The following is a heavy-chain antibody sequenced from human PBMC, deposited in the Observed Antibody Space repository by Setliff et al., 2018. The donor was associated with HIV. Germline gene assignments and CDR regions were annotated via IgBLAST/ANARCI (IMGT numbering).Heavy chain of an antibody. Sequence: ASVKVSFKASGYTFSDYFIHWVRQAPGQGLEWMGWIHPNRGGTNYAQKFQGRVTMTRDTSITTAYMELSRLSSDDTAVYYCARVFGVRQAFDNWGQGTLVTVSS. CDR3: ARVFGVRQAFDN. CDR2: IHPNRGGT. J-gene: IGHJ4*02. CDR1: GYTFSDYF. V-gene: IGHV1-2*02. D-gene: IGHD3-10*02.